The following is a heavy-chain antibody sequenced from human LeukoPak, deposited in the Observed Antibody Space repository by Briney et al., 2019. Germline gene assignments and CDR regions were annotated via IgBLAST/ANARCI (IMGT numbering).Heavy chain of an antibody. CDR3: ARVAVAGLLFNDAFDI. CDR1: GYSFTSYW. J-gene: IGHJ3*02. CDR2: LYPGDSDT. Sequence: GEFLKISCKSSGYSFTSYWIAWVRQMPGKGLEWMGILYPGDSDTRYSPSFQGQVTISADRSITTAYLQWSSLKASDTAMYYCARVAVAGLLFNDAFDIWGQGTMVTVSS. D-gene: IGHD6-19*01. V-gene: IGHV5-51*01.